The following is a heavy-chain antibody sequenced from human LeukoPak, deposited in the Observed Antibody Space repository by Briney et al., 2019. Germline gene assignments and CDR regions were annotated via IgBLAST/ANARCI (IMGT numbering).Heavy chain of an antibody. J-gene: IGHJ4*02. CDR3: AKDREPDGLWNFDF. D-gene: IGHD3-3*01. Sequence: GGSLRLSCAASGFTVSSNYMSWVRQAPGKGLEWVSVIYSGGSTYYADSVKGRFTISRDDSRSTLYLQMNNLRVEDTAIYDCAKDREPDGLWNFDFWGQGTLVTVSS. V-gene: IGHV3-53*01. CDR1: GFTVSSNY. CDR2: IYSGGST.